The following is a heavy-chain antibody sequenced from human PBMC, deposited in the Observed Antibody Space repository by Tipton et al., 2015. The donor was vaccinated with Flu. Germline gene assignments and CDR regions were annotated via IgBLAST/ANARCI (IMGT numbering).Heavy chain of an antibody. CDR3: ASKVANWGVWEPLDY. V-gene: IGHV4-34*01. J-gene: IGHJ4*02. Sequence: TLSLTCSVYGASISEKDWSWIRLAAGKGLEWVGEINHSGTTNYNPSLTSRVTISADTSKNQFSLKLSSVTAADTAVYYCASKVANWGVWEPLDYWGQGTLVTVSS. CDR1: GASISEKD. CDR2: INHSGTT. D-gene: IGHD7-27*01.